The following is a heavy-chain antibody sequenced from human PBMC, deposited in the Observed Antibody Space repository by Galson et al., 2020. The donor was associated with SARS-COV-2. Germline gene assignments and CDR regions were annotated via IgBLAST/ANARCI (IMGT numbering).Heavy chain of an antibody. CDR2: ISGYNGYT. Sequence: ASVKVSCKASGYTFNSYGISWVRQAPGQGLEWMGWISGYNGYTNFEQKVRDRVTMTTDTSTSTAYMELRSLRYDDTAVHYCVRDESGGWRSDSFDIWGQGTMVTVSS. CDR3: VRDESGGWRSDSFDI. J-gene: IGHJ3*02. CDR1: GYTFNSYG. V-gene: IGHV1-18*04. D-gene: IGHD1-26*01.